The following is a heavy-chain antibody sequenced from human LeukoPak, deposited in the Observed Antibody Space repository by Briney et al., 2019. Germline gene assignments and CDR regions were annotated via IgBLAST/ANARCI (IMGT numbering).Heavy chain of an antibody. D-gene: IGHD3-22*01. J-gene: IGHJ4*02. CDR1: GFTFSSYG. CDR3: VKDYYDSSGLFDY. Sequence: GGSLRLSCAASGFTFSSYGMHWVRQAPGKGLEWVAVISYDGSNKYYADSVKGRFTISRDNSKNTLYLQMNSLRAEDTAVYYCVKDYYDSSGLFDYWGQGTLVTVSS. V-gene: IGHV3-30*18. CDR2: ISYDGSNK.